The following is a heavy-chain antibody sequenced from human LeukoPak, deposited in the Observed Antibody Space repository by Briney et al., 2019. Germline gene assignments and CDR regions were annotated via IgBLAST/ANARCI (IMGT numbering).Heavy chain of an antibody. Sequence: GGSLRLSCAASGFTFDDYAMHWVRQAPGKGLEWASGISWNSGSIGYADSVKGRFTISRDNAKNSLYLQMNSLRAEDTALYYCAKDTGDTAMVSYYYYGMDVWGQGTTVTVSS. V-gene: IGHV3-9*01. D-gene: IGHD5-18*01. J-gene: IGHJ6*02. CDR1: GFTFDDYA. CDR3: AKDTGDTAMVSYYYYGMDV. CDR2: ISWNSGSI.